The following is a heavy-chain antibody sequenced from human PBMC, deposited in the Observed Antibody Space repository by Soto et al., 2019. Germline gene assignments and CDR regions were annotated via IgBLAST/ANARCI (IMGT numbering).Heavy chain of an antibody. CDR1: GFSFDYFG. CDR2: ISSSASYI. D-gene: IGHD6-19*01. J-gene: IGHJ4*02. CDR3: ARSRSHWLASDS. V-gene: IGHV3-21*01. Sequence: EVQLVESGGGLVKSGGSLTLSCEASGFSFDYFGMTWVRQAPGKGLEWVSFISSSASYIYYADSVKGRFTVSRDNAKKSLNLQMNSLRPEDTAVYYCARSRSHWLASDSWGQGTLVTVSA.